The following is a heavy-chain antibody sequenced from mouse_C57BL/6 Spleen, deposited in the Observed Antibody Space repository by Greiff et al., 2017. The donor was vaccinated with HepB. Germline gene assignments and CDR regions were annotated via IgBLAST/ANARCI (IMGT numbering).Heavy chain of an antibody. V-gene: IGHV1-22*01. Sequence: EFQLQQSGPELVKPGASVKMSCKASGYTFTDYNMHWVKQSHGKSLEWIGYINPNNGGTSYNQKFKGKATLTVNKSSSTAYMELRSLTSEESAVYYCARLRSTTNWYFDVWGTGTTVTVSA. D-gene: IGHD2-14*01. CDR3: ARLRSTTNWYFDV. CDR1: GYTFTDYN. CDR2: INPNNGGT. J-gene: IGHJ1*03.